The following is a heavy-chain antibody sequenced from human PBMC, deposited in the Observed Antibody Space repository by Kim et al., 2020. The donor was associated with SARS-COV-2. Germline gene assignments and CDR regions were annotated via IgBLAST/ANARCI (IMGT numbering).Heavy chain of an antibody. CDR3: AKVLGSGDLYYFDY. Sequence: GGSLRLSCAASGFTFSSYGMHWVRQAPGKGLEWVAVIWYDGSNKYYADSVKGRFTISRDNSKNTLYLQMNSLRAEDTAVYYCAKVLGSGDLYYFDYWGQGTLVTVSS. CDR2: IWYDGSNK. V-gene: IGHV3-33*06. D-gene: IGHD3-10*01. CDR1: GFTFSSYG. J-gene: IGHJ4*02.